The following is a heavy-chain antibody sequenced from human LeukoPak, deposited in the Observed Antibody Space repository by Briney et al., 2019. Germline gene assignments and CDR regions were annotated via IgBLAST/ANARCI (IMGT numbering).Heavy chain of an antibody. D-gene: IGHD3-3*01. CDR3: ARAYDLLDY. Sequence: PGGSLRLSCAASGFTFSHYWMHWVRQAPGQGLVWVSRINSDGSGTSYADSVKGRFTISRDNAKNTMYLQMNSLRAEDTAVYYCARAYDLLDYWGQGTLVTVSS. CDR1: GFTFSHYW. J-gene: IGHJ4*02. CDR2: INSDGSGT. V-gene: IGHV3-74*01.